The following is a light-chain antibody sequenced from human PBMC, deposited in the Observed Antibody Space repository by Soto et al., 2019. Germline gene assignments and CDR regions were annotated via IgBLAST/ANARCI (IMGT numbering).Light chain of an antibody. CDR3: QQSYSTPQT. CDR2: AAS. V-gene: IGKV1-39*01. Sequence: DIQMTQSPSSLSASVGDRVTITCRASQSISSYLNWYQQKPGKAPKLLIYAASSLQSGVPSRFSGSGSGTDFTLTISSLLPEDFVTYYCQQSYSTPQTFGQGTKVEIK. J-gene: IGKJ1*01. CDR1: QSISSY.